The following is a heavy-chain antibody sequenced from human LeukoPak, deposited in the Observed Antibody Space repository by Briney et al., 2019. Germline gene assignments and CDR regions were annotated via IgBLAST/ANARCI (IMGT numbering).Heavy chain of an antibody. D-gene: IGHD5-18*01. J-gene: IGHJ4*02. CDR1: GFTFSSYG. Sequence: GGSLRLSCAASGFTFSSYGMHWVRQAPGKGLEWVAFIRYDGSNKYYADSVKGRFTISRDNSKNTLYLQMNSLRAEDTAVYYCARVGIPVVDTAMVGDYWGQGTLVTVSS. V-gene: IGHV3-30*02. CDR2: IRYDGSNK. CDR3: ARVGIPVVDTAMVGDY.